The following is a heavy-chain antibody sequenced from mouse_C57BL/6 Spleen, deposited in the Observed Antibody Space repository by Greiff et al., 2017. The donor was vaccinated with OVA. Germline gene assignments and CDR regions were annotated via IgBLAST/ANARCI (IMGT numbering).Heavy chain of an antibody. CDR2: IDPETGGT. Sequence: QVQLQQSGAELVRPGASVTLSCKASGYTFTDYEMHWVKQTPVHGLEWIGAIDPETGGTAYNQKFKGKAILTADKSSSTAYMELRSLTSEDSAVYYCTRSGGNYWYLDVWGTGTTVTVSS. CDR3: TRSGGNYWYLDV. V-gene: IGHV1-15*01. D-gene: IGHD2-1*01. CDR1: GYTFTDYE. J-gene: IGHJ1*03.